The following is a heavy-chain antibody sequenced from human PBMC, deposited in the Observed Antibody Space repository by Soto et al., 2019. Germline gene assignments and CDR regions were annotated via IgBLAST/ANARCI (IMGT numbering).Heavy chain of an antibody. CDR3: ARDPSIRSPPDY. CDR1: GFKFDDYY. V-gene: IGHV3-11*05. J-gene: IGHJ4*02. Sequence: QVRLVESGGGLVKPGGSLRLSCTASGFKFDDYYMTWIRQTPGTGLNWVSYISSTGSYTEYADSVKGRFTISRDNGKSSLYLQMDSLRDEDTGTYYCARDPSIRSPPDYWGRGTQVTVSS. CDR2: ISSTGSYT.